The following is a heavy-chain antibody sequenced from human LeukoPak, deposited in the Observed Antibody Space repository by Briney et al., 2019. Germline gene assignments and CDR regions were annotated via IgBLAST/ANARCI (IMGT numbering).Heavy chain of an antibody. CDR3: YPSPERPPLTSDY. V-gene: IGHV3-30*02. Sequence: GGSLRLSCAASGFSFSTYGMHWVRQAPGKGLEWVAFIPNDGSDNYYADSVKGRFTISRDNSKNTLYLQMNSLRVEDTAVYYCYPSPERPPLTSDYCGQGTLVTVSS. D-gene: IGHD1-14*01. J-gene: IGHJ4*02. CDR2: IPNDGSDN. CDR1: GFSFSTYG.